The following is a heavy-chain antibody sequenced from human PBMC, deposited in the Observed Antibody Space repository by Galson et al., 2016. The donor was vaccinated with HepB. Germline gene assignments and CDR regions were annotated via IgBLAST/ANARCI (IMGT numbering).Heavy chain of an antibody. CDR1: GYSFYGHW. CDR3: ARKKWCGGDCPDANAFDI. CDR2: IYPGDSDT. J-gene: IGHJ3*02. D-gene: IGHD2-21*02. Sequence: QSGAEVKKPGESLKISCEGSGYSFYGHWIAWVRQMPGKGLEWMGIIYPGDSDTRYSPSFQGQVTISADKSITTAYLQWSSLKASDTAIYYCARKKWCGGDCPDANAFDIWGQGTMVTVSS. V-gene: IGHV5-51*01.